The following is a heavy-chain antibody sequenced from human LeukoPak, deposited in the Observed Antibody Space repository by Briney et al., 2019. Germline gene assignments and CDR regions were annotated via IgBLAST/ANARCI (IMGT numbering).Heavy chain of an antibody. D-gene: IGHD3-22*01. V-gene: IGHV3-66*01. CDR3: ARVRDSSGYYY. Sequence: GGSLRLSCAASGLTVSSSYMSWVRQAPGKGLDWVSVIFSGGNTYYADSVKGRFTISRDNSENRLYLQMNSLRAEDTAVYYCARVRDSSGYYYWGQGTLVTVSS. CDR2: IFSGGNT. CDR1: GLTVSSSY. J-gene: IGHJ4*02.